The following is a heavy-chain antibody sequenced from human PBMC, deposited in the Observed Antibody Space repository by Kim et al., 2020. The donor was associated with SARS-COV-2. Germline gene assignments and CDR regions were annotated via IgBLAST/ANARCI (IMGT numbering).Heavy chain of an antibody. CDR3: ARDEYYDFWSGLRRGYYYYGMDV. D-gene: IGHD3-3*01. CDR1: GFTFSSYE. CDR2: ISSSGSTI. J-gene: IGHJ6*02. V-gene: IGHV3-48*03. Sequence: GGSLRLSCAASGFTFSSYEMNWVRQAPGKGLEWVSYISSSGSTIYYADSVKGRFTISRDNAKNSLYLQMNSLRAEDTAVYYCARDEYYDFWSGLRRGYYYYGMDVWGQGTTVTVSS.